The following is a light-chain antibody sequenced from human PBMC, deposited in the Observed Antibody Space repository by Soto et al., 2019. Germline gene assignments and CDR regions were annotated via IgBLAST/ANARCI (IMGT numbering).Light chain of an antibody. J-gene: IGKJ3*01. CDR2: WAS. CDR3: QQYLYDPLT. V-gene: IGKV4-1*01. Sequence: DIVMTQSPDSLAVSLGERATINCKSSQSVFYNSNNKNFLAWYQQKPGQPPKLLIYWASTRESGVPDRFSGSGSETDFTLTISSLQAEDVAVYYCQQYLYDPLTFGPGTNVDIK. CDR1: QSVFYNSNNKNF.